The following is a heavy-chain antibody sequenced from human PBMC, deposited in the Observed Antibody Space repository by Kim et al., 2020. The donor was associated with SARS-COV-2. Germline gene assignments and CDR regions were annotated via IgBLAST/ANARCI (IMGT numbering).Heavy chain of an antibody. J-gene: IGHJ4*02. CDR2: ISKSGST. Sequence: SETLSLTCAVSGGSISSYFWSWIRQTPGKGLEWIGYISKSGSTNYNPSLQSRVTISVDTSKNHLSLTLTSVTAADTAVYYCARERQGDYFSFDSLVQGTL. V-gene: IGHV4-59*13. CDR3: ARERQGDYFSFDS. CDR1: GGSISSYF. D-gene: IGHD3-16*01.